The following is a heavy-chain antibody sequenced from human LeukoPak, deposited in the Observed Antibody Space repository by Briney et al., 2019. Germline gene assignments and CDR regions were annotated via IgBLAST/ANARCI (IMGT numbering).Heavy chain of an antibody. CDR3: ARDLAAVAGPHWYFDL. CDR2: IYLGGRT. J-gene: IGHJ2*01. CDR1: GFTVSSTY. V-gene: IGHV3-66*01. D-gene: IGHD6-19*01. Sequence: PGGSLRLSCAASGFTVSSTYMTWVRQAPGKGLEWVSVIYLGGRTDYADSVKGRFTISSDNSKNMLYLQMNSLRVADTAVYYCARDLAAVAGPHWYFDLWGRGTLVTVSS.